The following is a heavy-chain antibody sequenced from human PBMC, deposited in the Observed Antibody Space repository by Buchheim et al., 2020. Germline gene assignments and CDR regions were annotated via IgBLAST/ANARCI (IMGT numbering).Heavy chain of an antibody. V-gene: IGHV3-30*18. CDR1: GFTFSNYG. CDR3: VKDHLPTTVTTCGD. CDR2: TSFDGSNK. J-gene: IGHJ4*02. Sequence: QVQLVESGGGVVQPGRSLRLSCAASGFTFSNYGMHWVRQATGKGLEWVAVTSFDGSNKYYADSVKGRFTISKDHSKKMLDLQMDSLRADDTAVYYCVKDHLPTTVTTCGDWGQGT. D-gene: IGHD4-17*01.